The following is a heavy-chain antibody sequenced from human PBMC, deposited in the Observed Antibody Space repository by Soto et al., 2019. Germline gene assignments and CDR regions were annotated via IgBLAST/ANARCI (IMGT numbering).Heavy chain of an antibody. CDR3: ARGFGLWFRRSFYDY. Sequence: ASVKVSCKASGYTFTGYYMHWVRQAPGQGLEWMGWINPNSGGTNYAQKFQGWVTMTRNTSISTAYMELSRLRSEDTAVYYCARGFGLWFRRSFYDYWGQGTLVTVST. D-gene: IGHD3-10*01. J-gene: IGHJ4*02. CDR2: INPNSGGT. CDR1: GYTFTGYY. V-gene: IGHV1-2*04.